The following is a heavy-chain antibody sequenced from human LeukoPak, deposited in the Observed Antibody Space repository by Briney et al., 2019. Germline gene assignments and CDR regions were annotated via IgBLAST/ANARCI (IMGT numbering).Heavy chain of an antibody. CDR1: GYTFTSYD. V-gene: IGHV1-8*01. J-gene: IGHJ4*02. CDR2: MNPNSGNT. D-gene: IGHD6-13*01. Sequence: ASVKVSCKASGYTFTSYDINWVRQATGQGLEWMGWMNPNSGNTGYAQKFQGRVTMTRNTSISTAYMELSSLRSEDTAVYYCAGGIIAAAGDFDYWGQGTLVTVSS. CDR3: AGGIIAAAGDFDY.